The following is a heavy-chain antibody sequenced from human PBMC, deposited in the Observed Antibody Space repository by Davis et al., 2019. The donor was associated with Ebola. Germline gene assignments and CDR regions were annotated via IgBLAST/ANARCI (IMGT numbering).Heavy chain of an antibody. CDR2: ISSSSSYI. CDR3: ARDPRNTPDV. V-gene: IGHV3-21*01. CDR1: GFTFGDYA. J-gene: IGHJ6*02. Sequence: GESLKISCTASGFTFGDYAMSWFRQAPGKGLEWVSSISSSSSYIYYADSVKGRFTISRDNAKNSLYLQMNSLRAEDTAVYYCARDPRNTPDVWGQGTTVTVSS.